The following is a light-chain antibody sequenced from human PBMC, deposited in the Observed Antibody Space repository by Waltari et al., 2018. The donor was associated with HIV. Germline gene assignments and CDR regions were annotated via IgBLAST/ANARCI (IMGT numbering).Light chain of an antibody. J-gene: IGLJ3*02. CDR3: AAWGDSPSGVV. CDR1: SSNIGSNS. CDR2: RNN. V-gene: IGLV1-47*01. Sequence: QSVLTQPPSASGTPGQRVTISCSGSSSNIGSNSVYWYQQLPGTAPKLLIYRNNQRPSGVPDRFSGSKSGTSASLAISGLRSEDEAHYYCAAWGDSPSGVVFGRGTKLTVL.